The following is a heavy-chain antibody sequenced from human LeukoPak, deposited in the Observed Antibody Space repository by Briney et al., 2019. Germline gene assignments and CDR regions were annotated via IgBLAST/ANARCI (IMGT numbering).Heavy chain of an antibody. D-gene: IGHD6-19*01. CDR3: ARDQIAVTGPGYFAL. CDR2: MYSAGTT. Sequence: PGGSLRLSCAASGFTVNTNYMIWVRQAPGKGLEWLSDMYSAGTTNYPNSVKGRFTISRDKSRNTMYLQMNSLRVEDTAVYYCARDQIAVTGPGYFALWGRGTLVAVSS. CDR1: GFTVNTNY. J-gene: IGHJ2*01. V-gene: IGHV3-66*01.